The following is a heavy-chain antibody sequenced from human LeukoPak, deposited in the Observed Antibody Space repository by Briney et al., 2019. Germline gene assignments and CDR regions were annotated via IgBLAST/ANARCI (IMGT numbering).Heavy chain of an antibody. V-gene: IGHV1-24*01. CDR1: GYTLTELS. D-gene: IGHD3-10*01. J-gene: IGHJ6*02. Sequence: GASVEVSCKVSGYTLTELSMHWVRQAPGKGLEWMGGFDPEDGETIYAQKFQGRVTMTEDTSTDTAYMELSSLRSEDTAVYYCATHYGSGRPNYYYGMDVWGQGTTVTVSS. CDR2: FDPEDGET. CDR3: ATHYGSGRPNYYYGMDV.